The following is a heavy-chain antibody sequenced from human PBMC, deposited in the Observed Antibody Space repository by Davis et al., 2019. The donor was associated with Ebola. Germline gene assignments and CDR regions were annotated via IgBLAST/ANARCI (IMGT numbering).Heavy chain of an antibody. Sequence: SETLSLTCTVSGGSISSYYWSWIRQPPGKGLEWIGYIYYSGSTNYNPSLKSRVTISVDTSKNQFSLKLSSVTAADTAVYYCARCIAARWGWFDPWGQGTLVTVSS. CDR2: IYYSGST. CDR3: ARCIAARWGWFDP. J-gene: IGHJ5*02. V-gene: IGHV4-59*12. CDR1: GGSISSYY. D-gene: IGHD6-6*01.